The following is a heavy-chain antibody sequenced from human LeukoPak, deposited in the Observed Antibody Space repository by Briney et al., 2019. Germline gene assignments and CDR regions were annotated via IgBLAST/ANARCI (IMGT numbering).Heavy chain of an antibody. CDR2: ISYSVIT. J-gene: IGHJ3*02. CDR3: ARGMTPHRNDAFDI. CDR1: GGSIRTHY. V-gene: IGHV4-59*11. Sequence: PSETLSLTCTVSGGSIRTHYWSWIRQPPGKGLEWIGYISYSVITDYNPSLKSRVTISKDTSKGQFSLRLSSVTAADTAVCFCARGMTPHRNDAFDIWGQGTLVTVSS. D-gene: IGHD3-10*01.